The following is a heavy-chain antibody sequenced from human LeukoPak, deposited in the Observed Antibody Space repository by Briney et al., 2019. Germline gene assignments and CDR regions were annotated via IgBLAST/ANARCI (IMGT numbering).Heavy chain of an antibody. CDR2: IYTSGST. J-gene: IGHJ4*02. CDR1: GGSIRTYY. CDR3: ARDLVGYSYGEPAGY. Sequence: SETLSLTCTVSGGSIRTYYWSWIRQPAGKGLEWIGRIYTSGSTNYNPSLKSRVTISLDTSENQFSLKLSSVTAADTAVYYCARDLVGYSYGEPAGYWGQGTLVTVSS. D-gene: IGHD5-18*01. V-gene: IGHV4-4*07.